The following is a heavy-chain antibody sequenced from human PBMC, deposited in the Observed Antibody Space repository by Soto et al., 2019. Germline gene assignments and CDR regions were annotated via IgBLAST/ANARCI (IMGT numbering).Heavy chain of an antibody. CDR2: IRSKANSYAT. CDR1: GFTFSGSA. Sequence: GGSLRLSCAASGFTFSGSAMHWVRQASGKGLEWVGRIRSKANSYATAYAASVKGRFTISRDDSKNTAYLQMNSLKTEDTAVYYCTRLGTHFDYWGQGTLVTVSS. V-gene: IGHV3-73*01. J-gene: IGHJ4*02. CDR3: TRLGTHFDY.